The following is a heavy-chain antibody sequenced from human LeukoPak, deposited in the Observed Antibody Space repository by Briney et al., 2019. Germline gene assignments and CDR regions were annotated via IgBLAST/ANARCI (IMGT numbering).Heavy chain of an antibody. CDR1: GFTFDDYA. D-gene: IGHD5-18*01. Sequence: PGRSLRLSCAASGFTFDDYAMHWVRQAPGKGLEWVSGISWNSGSIGYADSVKGRFTISRDNAKNSLYLQMNSLRAEDMALYYCAKGSGGYSYVQYYFDYWGQGTLVTVSS. J-gene: IGHJ4*02. V-gene: IGHV3-9*03. CDR3: AKGSGGYSYVQYYFDY. CDR2: ISWNSGSI.